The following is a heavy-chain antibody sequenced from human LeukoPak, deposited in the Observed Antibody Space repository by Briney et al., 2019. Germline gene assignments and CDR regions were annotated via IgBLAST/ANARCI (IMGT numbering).Heavy chain of an antibody. CDR3: AKVGDSSSWYPIYYYYYMDV. V-gene: IGHV3-48*01. D-gene: IGHD6-13*01. Sequence: GGSLRLSCAASGFTFSSYGMTWVRQAPGKGLEWVSYISSSSSTIYYADSVKGRFTISRDNAKNSLYLQLNSLRAEDTAVYYCAKVGDSSSWYPIYYYYYMDVWGKGTTVTISS. CDR2: ISSSSSTI. CDR1: GFTFSSYG. J-gene: IGHJ6*03.